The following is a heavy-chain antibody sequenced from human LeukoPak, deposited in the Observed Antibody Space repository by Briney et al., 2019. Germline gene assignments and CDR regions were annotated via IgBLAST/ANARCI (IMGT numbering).Heavy chain of an antibody. CDR2: IRSDGSNK. D-gene: IGHD4-17*01. V-gene: IGHV3-30*02. J-gene: IGHJ4*02. Sequence: GGSLRLSCEASRFSFSTYDMHWVRQAPGKGLEWVTFIRSDGSNKYYADSVKGRFTTSRDNSKNTLYLQMNSLRVEDTAVYYCYGEGYWGQGTLVTVSS. CDR3: YGEGY. CDR1: RFSFSTYD.